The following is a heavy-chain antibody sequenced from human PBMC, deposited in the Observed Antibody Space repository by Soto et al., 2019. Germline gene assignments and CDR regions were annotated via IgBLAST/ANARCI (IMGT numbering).Heavy chain of an antibody. D-gene: IGHD5-12*01. CDR1: GGSFSNFG. CDR2: IVPVFGRP. V-gene: IGHV1-69*13. J-gene: IGHJ4*02. Sequence: SVKVSCKASGGSFSNFGISWVRQAPGQGLEWMGGIVPVFGRPNYAQRFRGRLTITADESTSTGYMELISLRSDDTAVYYCAREGSGYNFWGLGTPVTVSS. CDR3: AREGSGYNF.